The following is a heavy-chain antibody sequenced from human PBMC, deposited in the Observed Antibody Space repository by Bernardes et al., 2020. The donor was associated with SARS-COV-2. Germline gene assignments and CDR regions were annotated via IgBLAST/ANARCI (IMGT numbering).Heavy chain of an antibody. Sequence: GGSLRLSCAASGFTFSSYSMNWVRQAPGKGLEWVSYISSSSSTIYYADSVKGRFTISRDNAKNSLYLQMNSLRDEDTAVYYCARVWAVTRPYYYGMDVWGQGTTVTVSS. V-gene: IGHV3-48*02. CDR2: ISSSSSTI. J-gene: IGHJ6*02. D-gene: IGHD4-17*01. CDR3: ARVWAVTRPYYYGMDV. CDR1: GFTFSSYS.